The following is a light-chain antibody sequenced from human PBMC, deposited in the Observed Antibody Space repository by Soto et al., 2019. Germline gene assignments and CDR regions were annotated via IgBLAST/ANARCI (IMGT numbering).Light chain of an antibody. CDR2: DVN. CDR3: TSYASGSSHVV. Sequence: QSALTQPASVSGSPGQSITLSCTGTSSDIGGYDYVSWYQRHPGKAPKLIIYDVNNRPSGVSNRFSGSKSGNTASLTISGLQAEDEADYYCTSYASGSSHVVFGGGTKVHRP. CDR1: SSDIGGYDY. V-gene: IGLV2-14*01. J-gene: IGLJ2*01.